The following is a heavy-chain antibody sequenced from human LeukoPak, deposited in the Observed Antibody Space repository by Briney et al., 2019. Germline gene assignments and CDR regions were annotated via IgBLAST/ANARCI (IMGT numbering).Heavy chain of an antibody. V-gene: IGHV4-39*01. CDR3: AGCIAVVGTRLNWFDP. J-gene: IGHJ5*02. CDR1: GGSISSSSYY. CDR2: IYYSGST. Sequence: SETLSLTCTVSGGSISSSSYYWGWIRQPPGKGLEWIGSIYYSGSTYYNPSLKSRVTISVDTSKNQFSLKLSSVTAADTAVYYCAGCIAVVGTRLNWFDPWGQGTLVTVSS. D-gene: IGHD6-19*01.